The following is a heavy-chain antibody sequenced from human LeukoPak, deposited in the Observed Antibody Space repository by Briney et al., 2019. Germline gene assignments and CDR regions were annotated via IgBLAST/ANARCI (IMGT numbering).Heavy chain of an antibody. CDR1: VFTFSSYE. J-gene: IGHJ4*02. CDR2: ISSSGSTI. D-gene: IGHD2-15*01. Sequence: LGRSLRLSRAASVFTFSSYEMNWVRQAPGKGLEGVSYISSSGSTIYYADSVKGRFTISRDNAKNSLYLQMNSLRAEDTAVYYCAREGPSSYCSGGSCYLDYWGQGTLVTVSS. V-gene: IGHV3-48*03. CDR3: AREGPSSYCSGGSCYLDY.